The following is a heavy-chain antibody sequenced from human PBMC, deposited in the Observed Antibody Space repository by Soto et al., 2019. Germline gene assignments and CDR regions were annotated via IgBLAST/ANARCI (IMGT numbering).Heavy chain of an antibody. J-gene: IGHJ5*01. CDR3: ARARPLRVTFGGVIVNWFDS. V-gene: IGHV4-31*03. D-gene: IGHD3-16*02. CDR2: IYYSGST. Sequence: SETLSLTCTVSGGSISSGGYYWSWIRQHPGKGLEWIGYIYYSGSTYYNPSLKSRVTISVDTSKNQFSLKLSSVTAADTAVYYCARARPLRVTFGGVIVNWFDSWGQGTLVTVSS. CDR1: GGSISSGGYY.